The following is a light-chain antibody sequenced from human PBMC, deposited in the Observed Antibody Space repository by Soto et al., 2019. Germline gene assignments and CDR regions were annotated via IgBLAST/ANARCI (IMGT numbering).Light chain of an antibody. CDR1: SSNIGSDT. V-gene: IGLV1-44*01. J-gene: IGLJ1*01. CDR2: TNN. CDR3: ASWDDSLNGDV. Sequence: QSVLTQPPSASGTPGQRVTISCSGGSSNIGSDTVNWYQHLPGTAPKLLIYTNNQRPSGVPDRFSGSKSGTSASLTISGLQSEDEAEYYCASWDDSLNGDVFGTGTKLTVL.